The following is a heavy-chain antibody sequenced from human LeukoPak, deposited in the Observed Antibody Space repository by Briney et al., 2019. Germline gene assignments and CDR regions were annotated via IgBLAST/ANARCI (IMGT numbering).Heavy chain of an antibody. Sequence: PSETLSLTCTVSGGSISSYYWSWIRQPPGKGLEWIGYIYYSGSTNYNPSLKSRVTISVDTSKNQFSLKLSSVTAADTAVYYCASWSTIFGVVMDYWGQGTLVTVSS. CDR1: GGSISSYY. V-gene: IGHV4-59*01. J-gene: IGHJ4*02. CDR2: IYYSGST. D-gene: IGHD3-3*01. CDR3: ASWSTIFGVVMDY.